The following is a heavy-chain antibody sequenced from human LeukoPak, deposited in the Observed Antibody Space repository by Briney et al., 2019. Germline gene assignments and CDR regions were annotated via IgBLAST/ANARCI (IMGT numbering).Heavy chain of an antibody. CDR3: ARVVGSHDYSNYARSNYYYYMDV. CDR1: GYTFTSYY. Sequence: ASVKVSCKASGYTFTSYYMHWVRQAPGQGLEWMGIINPSGGSTSYAQKFQGRVTMTRDMSTSTDYMELSSLRSEDTAVYYCARVVGSHDYSNYARSNYYYYMDVWGKGTTVTVSS. J-gene: IGHJ6*03. D-gene: IGHD4-11*01. CDR2: INPSGGST. V-gene: IGHV1-46*01.